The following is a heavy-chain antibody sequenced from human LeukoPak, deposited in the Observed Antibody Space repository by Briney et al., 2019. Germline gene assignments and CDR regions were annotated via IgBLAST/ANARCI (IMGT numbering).Heavy chain of an antibody. Sequence: PSETLSLTCTVSGGSISSSSYYWGWIRQPPGKGLEWIGSIYYSGSAYYNPSLKSRVTISVDTSKNQFSLKLSSVTAADTAVYYCARLLRLYYYDSSGSYYFDYWGQGTLVTVSS. J-gene: IGHJ4*02. D-gene: IGHD3-22*01. CDR2: IYYSGSA. CDR1: GGSISSSSYY. CDR3: ARLLRLYYYDSSGSYYFDY. V-gene: IGHV4-39*01.